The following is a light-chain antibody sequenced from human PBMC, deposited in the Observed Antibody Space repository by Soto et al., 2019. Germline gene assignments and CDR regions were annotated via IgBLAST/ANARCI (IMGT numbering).Light chain of an antibody. Sequence: IQMTQSPSPLSASGLDRVTITFRASQSLSSYLTWYQQKPGKAPKLLIYDASNLDSGVPSRFSGSGSGTEFSLTISNLQPDDCATYYCQQYENYWTFGQGTKVDIK. CDR3: QQYENYWT. V-gene: IGKV1-5*01. CDR2: DAS. J-gene: IGKJ1*01. CDR1: QSLSSY.